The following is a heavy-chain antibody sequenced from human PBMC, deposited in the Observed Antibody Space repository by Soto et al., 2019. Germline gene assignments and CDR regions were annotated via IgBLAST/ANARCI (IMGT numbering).Heavy chain of an antibody. CDR3: VKDGSSGWPYFGDMDV. CDR2: ILYDGSKK. D-gene: IGHD6-19*01. J-gene: IGHJ6*02. CDR1: GFTFSSYG. Sequence: QVQLVESGGGVVQPGRSLRLSCAASGFTFSSYGMHWVRQATGKGLEWVAVILYDGSKKYYADSVKGRFTISRDNSKNTKYLQMSSLRGEDTALYYCVKDGSSGWPYFGDMDVWGRGTTVTVSS. V-gene: IGHV3-30*18.